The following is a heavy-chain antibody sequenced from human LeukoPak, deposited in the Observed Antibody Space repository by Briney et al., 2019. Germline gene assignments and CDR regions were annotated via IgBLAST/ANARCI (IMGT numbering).Heavy chain of an antibody. J-gene: IGHJ3*02. CDR1: GFTFSSYA. V-gene: IGHV3-23*01. Sequence: GGSLRLSCAASGFTFSSYAMSWVRQAPGKGLEWVSAISGRGGSTYYADSVKGRFTISRDNSKNTLYLQMNSLRAEDTAVYYCAKRGSSHDAFDIWGQGTMVTVSS. CDR3: AKRGSSHDAFDI. CDR2: ISGRGGST.